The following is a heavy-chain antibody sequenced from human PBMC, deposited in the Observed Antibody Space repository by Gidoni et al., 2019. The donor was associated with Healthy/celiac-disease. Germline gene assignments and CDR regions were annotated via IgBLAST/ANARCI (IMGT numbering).Heavy chain of an antibody. CDR1: GGSLSSSNW. CDR2: IYHSGST. Sequence: QVQLQESGPGLVKPSGTLSLTCAVSGGSLSSSNWWSWVRQPPGKGLEWIGEIYHSGSTNYNPSLKSRVTISVDKSKNQFSLKLSSVTAADTAVYYCARSYSVWGSSGDLVPDYWGQGTLVTVSS. CDR3: ARSYSVWGSSGDLVPDY. J-gene: IGHJ4*02. D-gene: IGHD3-16*01. V-gene: IGHV4-4*02.